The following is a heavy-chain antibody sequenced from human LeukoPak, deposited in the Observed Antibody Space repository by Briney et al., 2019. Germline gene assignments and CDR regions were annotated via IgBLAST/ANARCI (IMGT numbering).Heavy chain of an antibody. V-gene: IGHV3-23*01. CDR2: ISGSGGST. Sequence: PGGSLRLSCAASGFTFSSYAMSWVRQAPGKGLEWVSAISGSGGSTYNADSVKGRFTISRDNSKNTLYLQMNSLRAEDTAVYYCATGAVRGVIITYLDYWGQGTLVTVSS. D-gene: IGHD3-10*01. CDR1: GFTFSSYA. J-gene: IGHJ4*02. CDR3: ATGAVRGVIITYLDY.